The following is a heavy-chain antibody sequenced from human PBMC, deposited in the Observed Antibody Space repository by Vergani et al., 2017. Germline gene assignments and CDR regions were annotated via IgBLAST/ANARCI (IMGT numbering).Heavy chain of an antibody. CDR2: ISSSGSTI. CDR3: ARDRHSIAVDGTDNYYYGMDV. D-gene: IGHD6-19*01. J-gene: IGHJ6*02. V-gene: IGHV3-48*03. CDR1: GFTFSSYE. Sequence: EVQLVESGGGLVQPGGSLRLSCAASGFTFSSYEMNWVRQAPGKGLEWVSYISSSGSTIYYADSVKGRFTISRDNAKNSLYLQMNSLRAEDTAVYYCARDRHSIAVDGTDNYYYGMDVWGQGTTVTVSS.